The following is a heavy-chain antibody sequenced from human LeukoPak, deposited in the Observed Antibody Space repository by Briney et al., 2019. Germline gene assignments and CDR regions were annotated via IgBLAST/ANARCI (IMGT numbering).Heavy chain of an antibody. V-gene: IGHV3-7*01. CDR1: GFAFSTFW. CDR2: IKQDGSEK. Sequence: GGSLRLSCAASGFAFSTFWMSWVRQAPGKGLEWVANIKQDGSEKYYVDSVKGRLTVSRDNAKNSLYLQMNSLRAEDTAVYYCARDPAQPPFYYYGMDVWGQGTTVTVSS. CDR3: ARDPAQPPFYYYGMDV. D-gene: IGHD1-1*01. J-gene: IGHJ6*02.